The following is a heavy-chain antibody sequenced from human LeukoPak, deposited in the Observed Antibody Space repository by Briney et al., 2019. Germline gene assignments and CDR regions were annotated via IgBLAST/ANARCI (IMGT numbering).Heavy chain of an antibody. CDR1: GGSISSGGYY. D-gene: IGHD3-22*01. CDR3: ARDPTFDYDSSGSYFDY. CDR2: IYHSGST. Sequence: SQTLSLTCTVSGGSISSGGYYWSWIRQPPGKGLEWIGYIYHSGSTYYNPSLKSRVTISVDRSKNQFSLKLSSVTAADTAVYYCARDPTFDYDSSGSYFDYWGQGTLVTVSS. J-gene: IGHJ4*02. V-gene: IGHV4-30-2*01.